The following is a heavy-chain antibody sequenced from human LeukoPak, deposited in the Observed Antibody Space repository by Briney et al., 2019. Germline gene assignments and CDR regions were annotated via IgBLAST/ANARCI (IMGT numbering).Heavy chain of an antibody. Sequence: SETLSLTCAVYGGSFSGYYWSWIRQPPGKGLEWIREINHSGSTNYNPSLKSRVTISVDTSKNQFSLKLSSVTAADTAVYYCARNRYCSSTSCYRGRGWFDPWGQGTLVTVSS. D-gene: IGHD2-2*01. J-gene: IGHJ5*02. CDR3: ARNRYCSSTSCYRGRGWFDP. V-gene: IGHV4-34*01. CDR2: INHSGST. CDR1: GGSFSGYY.